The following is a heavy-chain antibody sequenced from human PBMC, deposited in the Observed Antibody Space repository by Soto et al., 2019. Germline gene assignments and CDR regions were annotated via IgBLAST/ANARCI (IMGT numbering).Heavy chain of an antibody. CDR2: IYWDDSK. CDR3: AHAYGGRSLY. V-gene: IGHV2-5*02. CDR1: GFSLTTDRVG. Sequence: QITLKESGPRLVKPTQTLTLTCTFSGFSLTTDRVGVRWIRQPPGEALEWLAVIYWDDSKTYRPSLESRLTITKDASNIRVALTMTNMESLDTATYYCAHAYGGRSLYWGQGTLVTVSS. D-gene: IGHD1-26*01. J-gene: IGHJ4*02.